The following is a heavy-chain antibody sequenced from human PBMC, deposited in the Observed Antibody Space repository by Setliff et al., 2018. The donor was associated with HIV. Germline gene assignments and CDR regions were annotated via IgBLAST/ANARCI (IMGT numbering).Heavy chain of an antibody. CDR3: ARCLVTDVDDMDY. Sequence: GESLKISCKASGYTFSNSWIAWVRQMPGKGLEWVGVIYPRDSDTRYTPSFQGQVTISVDKSISTAYLQWSSLKASDTAMYYCARCLVTDVDDMDYWGQGTLVTSPQ. J-gene: IGHJ4*02. D-gene: IGHD5-12*01. V-gene: IGHV5-51*01. CDR2: IYPRDSDT. CDR1: GYTFSNSW.